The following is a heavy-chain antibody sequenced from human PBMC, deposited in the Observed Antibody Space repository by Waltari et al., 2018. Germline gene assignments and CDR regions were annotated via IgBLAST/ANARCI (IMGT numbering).Heavy chain of an antibody. D-gene: IGHD6-19*01. CDR3: ASYYSSGWYGWFDP. Sequence: QLQLQESGPGLVKPSETLSLTCTVSGGSISSSSYYWGWIRQPPGKGLEWIGSIYYSGSTYYTPSLKSRVTISVDTSKNQFSLKLSSVTAADTAVYYCASYYSSGWYGWFDPWGQGTLVTVSS. CDR1: GGSISSSSYY. J-gene: IGHJ5*02. V-gene: IGHV4-39*07. CDR2: IYYSGST.